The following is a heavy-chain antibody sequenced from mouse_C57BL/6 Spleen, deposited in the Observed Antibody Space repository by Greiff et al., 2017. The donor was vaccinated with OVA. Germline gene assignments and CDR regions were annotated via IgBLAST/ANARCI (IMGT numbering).Heavy chain of an antibody. V-gene: IGHV1-54*01. Sequence: VKLMESGAELVRPGTSVKVSCKASGYAFTNYLIEWVKQRPGQGLEWIGVINPGSGGTNYNEKFKGKATLTADKSSSTAYMQLSSLTSEDSAVYFCARGGIALYYAMDYWGQGTSVTVSS. CDR3: ARGGIALYYAMDY. CDR2: INPGSGGT. J-gene: IGHJ4*01. CDR1: GYAFTNYL. D-gene: IGHD1-3*01.